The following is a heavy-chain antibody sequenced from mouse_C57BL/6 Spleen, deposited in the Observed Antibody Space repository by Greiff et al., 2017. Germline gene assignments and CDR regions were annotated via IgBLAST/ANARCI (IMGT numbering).Heavy chain of an antibody. CDR3: ARLEDSVADYFDY. D-gene: IGHD1-1*01. CDR2: INPYNGGT. J-gene: IGHJ2*01. V-gene: IGHV1-19*01. CDR1: GYTFTDYY. Sequence: VQLQQSGPVLVKPGASVKMSCKASGYTFTDYYMNWVKQSHGKSLEWIGVINPYNGGTSYNQKFKGKATMTVNKSSSTAYMELNSLTSEDAAVYYCARLEDSVADYFDYWGQGTTLTVSS.